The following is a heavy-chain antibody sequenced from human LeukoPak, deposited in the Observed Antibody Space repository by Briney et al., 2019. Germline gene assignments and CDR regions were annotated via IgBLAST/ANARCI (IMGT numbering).Heavy chain of an antibody. D-gene: IGHD6-6*01. CDR1: GFTFSSYA. CDR3: AKDRPSSSPGYYFDY. V-gene: IGHV3-23*01. CDR2: ISGGGGST. J-gene: IGHJ4*02. Sequence: PAGSLTLSCAASGFTFSSYARSWVRQAPGKGLEWVSEISGGGGSTYYADSVKDRFTISRDNTKNTLYLQMISLRAEDTAVYYYAKDRPSSSPGYYFDYWGQGTLVTVSS.